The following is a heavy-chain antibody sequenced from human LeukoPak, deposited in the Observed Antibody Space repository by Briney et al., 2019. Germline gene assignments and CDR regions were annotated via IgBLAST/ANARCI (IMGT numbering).Heavy chain of an antibody. CDR1: GFTFSSYG. V-gene: IGHV3-7*03. CDR3: ASSSGWFFDEY. Sequence: QPGGSLRLSCAASGFTFSSYGMHWVRQAPGKGLEWVANIQRDGSEKYYVDSVKGRFTISRDNAKNSLSLQMNSLRAEDTAVYFCASSSGWFFDEYWGRGTPVTVSS. D-gene: IGHD6-19*01. J-gene: IGHJ4*02. CDR2: IQRDGSEK.